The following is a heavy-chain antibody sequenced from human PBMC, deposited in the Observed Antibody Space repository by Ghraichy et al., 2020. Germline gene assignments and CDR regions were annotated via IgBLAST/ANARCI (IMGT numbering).Heavy chain of an antibody. CDR3: ARTNYYDDAFDI. J-gene: IGHJ3*02. D-gene: IGHD3-22*01. V-gene: IGHV4-30-2*01. CDR2: IYHSGST. Sequence: SQTLSLTCAVSGGSISSGGYSWSWIRQPPGKGLEWIGYIYHSGSTYYNPSLKSRVTISVDRSKNQFSLKLSSVTAADTAVYYCARTNYYDDAFDIWGQGTMVTVSS. CDR1: GGSISSGGYS.